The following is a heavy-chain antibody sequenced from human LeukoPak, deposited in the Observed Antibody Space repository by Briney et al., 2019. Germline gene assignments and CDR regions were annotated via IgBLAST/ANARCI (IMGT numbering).Heavy chain of an antibody. J-gene: IGHJ4*02. D-gene: IGHD5-18*01. Sequence: ASVKVSCKASGGTFSSYAISWVRQAPGQGLEWMGRIIPILGIANYAQKFQGRVTITADKSTSTDYMELSSLRSEDTAVYYCARDPGGYSYGYNYWGQGTLVTVSS. CDR2: IIPILGIA. CDR1: GGTFSSYA. CDR3: ARDPGGYSYGYNY. V-gene: IGHV1-69*04.